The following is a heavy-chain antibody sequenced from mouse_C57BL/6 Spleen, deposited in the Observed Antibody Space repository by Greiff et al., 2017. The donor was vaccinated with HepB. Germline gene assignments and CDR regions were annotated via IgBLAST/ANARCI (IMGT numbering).Heavy chain of an antibody. V-gene: IGHV1-22*01. CDR3: ARWGLRGY. CDR2: INPNNGGT. D-gene: IGHD2-4*01. J-gene: IGHJ3*01. CDR1: GYTFTDYN. Sequence: VQLKESGPELVKPGASVKMSCKASGYTFTDYNMHWVKQSHGKSLEWIGYINPNNGGTSYNQKFKGKATLTVNKSSSTAYMELRSLTSEGSAVYYCARWGLRGYWGQGALVTFSA.